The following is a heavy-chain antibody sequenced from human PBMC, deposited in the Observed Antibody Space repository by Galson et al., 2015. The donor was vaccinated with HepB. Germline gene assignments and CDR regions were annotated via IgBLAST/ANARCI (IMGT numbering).Heavy chain of an antibody. D-gene: IGHD2-8*01. J-gene: IGHJ5*01. CDR1: GFTFSSYS. V-gene: IGHV3-48*01. CDR2: ISSSSSNI. CDR3: ARETPRSCPHAACSPGGSFDC. Sequence: SLRLSCAASGFTFSSYSMNWVRQAPGKGLEWVSYISSSSSNIYYADSVKGRFTISRDNAKNSLHLQMNSLRADDTAVYYCARETPRSCPHAACSPGGSFDCSGPGTPVT.